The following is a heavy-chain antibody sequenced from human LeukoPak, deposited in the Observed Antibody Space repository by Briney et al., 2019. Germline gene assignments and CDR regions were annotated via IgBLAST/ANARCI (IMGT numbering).Heavy chain of an antibody. J-gene: IGHJ6*03. V-gene: IGHV3-23*01. CDR1: GFTVSTYA. Sequence: TGGSLRLSCAASGFTVSTYAMSWVRQAPGKGLQWVSSISGSGTSVNYADSVKGRFSISRDNSKNTLYLQMTNLRAEDTAVYYCAKIPSVNYYMDVWGKGTTVTVSS. CDR3: AKIPSVNYYMDV. D-gene: IGHD5/OR15-5a*01. CDR2: ISGSGTSV.